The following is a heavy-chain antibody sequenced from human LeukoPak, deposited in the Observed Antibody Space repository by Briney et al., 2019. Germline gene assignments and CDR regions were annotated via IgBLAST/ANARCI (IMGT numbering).Heavy chain of an antibody. Sequence: GGSLRLSCAASGFTFSSYWMHWVRQAPGKGLVWVSRIKSDGKTNYADSVKGRFTISRDNAKNTVSLQMDSLRAEDTGVYYCARAPSEIGGYYPEYFRHWGQGTLVTVSS. D-gene: IGHD3-22*01. CDR3: ARAPSEIGGYYPEYFRH. CDR2: IKSDGKT. J-gene: IGHJ1*01. V-gene: IGHV3-74*01. CDR1: GFTFSSYW.